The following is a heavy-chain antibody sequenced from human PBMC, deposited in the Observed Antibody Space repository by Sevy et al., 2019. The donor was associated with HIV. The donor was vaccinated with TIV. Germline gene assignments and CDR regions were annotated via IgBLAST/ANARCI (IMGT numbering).Heavy chain of an antibody. J-gene: IGHJ3*01. V-gene: IGHV3-23*01. D-gene: IGHD4-17*01. Sequence: GGSLRLSCAASGFTFSSYAMSWVRRAPGKGLEWVSDVSAGGRGTNYADAVKGRFTISRDNSKNTLYLQMNSLRAEDTAIYYCAKSTAVVTDACDVWGQGTVVTVS. CDR1: GFTFSSYA. CDR3: AKSTAVVTDACDV. CDR2: VSAGGRGT.